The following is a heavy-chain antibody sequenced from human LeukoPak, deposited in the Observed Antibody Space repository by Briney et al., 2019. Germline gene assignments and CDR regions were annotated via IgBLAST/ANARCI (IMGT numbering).Heavy chain of an antibody. CDR2: IIPILGIA. D-gene: IGHD3-22*01. Sequence: SVKVSCKASGYTFTSYDINWVRQAPGQGLEWMGRIIPILGIANYAQKFQGRVTITADKSTSTAYMELSSLRSEDTAVYYCARGGNYYDSSGYYSIWGQGTMVTVSS. J-gene: IGHJ3*02. V-gene: IGHV1-69*04. CDR3: ARGGNYYDSSGYYSI. CDR1: GYTFTSYD.